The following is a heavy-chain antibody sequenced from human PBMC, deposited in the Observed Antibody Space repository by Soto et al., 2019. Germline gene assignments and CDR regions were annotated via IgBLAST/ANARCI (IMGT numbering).Heavy chain of an antibody. CDR1: GYSISAYY. CDR3: GRDDYGIFPY. CDR2: IDPKNGGT. D-gene: IGHD3-10*01. V-gene: IGHV1-2*02. Sequence: AAVKVSCKASGYSISAYYIHWVRQAPGQGLEWMGWIDPKNGGTVSAQKFQGRLTMTRDTSISTVYMDLSGLTSDDTALYYCGRDDYGIFPYWGQGSLVTVSS. J-gene: IGHJ4*02.